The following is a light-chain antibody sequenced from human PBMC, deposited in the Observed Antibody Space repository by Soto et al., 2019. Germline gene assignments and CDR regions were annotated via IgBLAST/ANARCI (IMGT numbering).Light chain of an antibody. V-gene: IGKV1-9*01. J-gene: IGKJ2*01. CDR1: QGISSY. Sequence: DIQLTQSPSFLSASVRDRVTITCRASQGISSYLAWYHQKPGKAPKLLIYAASTLQSGVPSRFSGSGSGTELTLTISSLQPEDFATYYCQQLNSYPHTFGQGTKLEIK. CDR3: QQLNSYPHT. CDR2: AAS.